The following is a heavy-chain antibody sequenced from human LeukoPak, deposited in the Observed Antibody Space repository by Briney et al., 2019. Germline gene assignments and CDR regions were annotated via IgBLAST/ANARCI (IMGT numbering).Heavy chain of an antibody. D-gene: IGHD3-10*01. V-gene: IGHV1-2*02. CDR3: ARNGRVRRVVKDLFEY. J-gene: IGHJ4*02. CDR1: GYTFTGYY. Sequence: ASVKVSCKASGYTFTGYYMHWVRQAPGQGLEWMGWINPNSGGTNYAQKFQGRVTMTRDTSITTAYMELNRLRSDDTAIYYCARNGRVRRVVKDLFEYWGQGTLVAVSS. CDR2: INPNSGGT.